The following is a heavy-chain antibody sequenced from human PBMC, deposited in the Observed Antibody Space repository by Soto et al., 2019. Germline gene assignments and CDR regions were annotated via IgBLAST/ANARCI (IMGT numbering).Heavy chain of an antibody. D-gene: IGHD1-26*01. CDR1: GSTLTSYG. CDR3: ARDPVGGNWFDP. V-gene: IGHV1-18*01. J-gene: IGHJ5*02. Sequence: ASVKASCKASGSTLTSYGMSWVRQAPDQGLEWMGRINPYNGNTNYAQKLQGRVTMTTDTSTSTAYMELRSLRSDDTAVYYCARDPVGGNWFDPWGQGTPVTVSS. CDR2: INPYNGNT.